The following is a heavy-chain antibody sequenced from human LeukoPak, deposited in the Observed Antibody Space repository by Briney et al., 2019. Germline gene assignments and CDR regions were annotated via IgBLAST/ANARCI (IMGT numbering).Heavy chain of an antibody. D-gene: IGHD5-12*01. CDR3: AKAGYSGYDGGDYFDY. CDR1: GFTFSSYA. V-gene: IGHV3-23*01. Sequence: RGSLRLSCAASGFTFSSYAMSWVRQAPGKGLEWVSAISGSGGSTYYADSVKGRFTISRDNSKNTLYLQMNSLRAEDTAVYYCAKAGYSGYDGGDYFDYWGQGTLVTVSS. J-gene: IGHJ4*02. CDR2: ISGSGGST.